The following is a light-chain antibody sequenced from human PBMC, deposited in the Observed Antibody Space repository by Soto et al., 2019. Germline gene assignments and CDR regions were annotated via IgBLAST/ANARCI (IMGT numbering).Light chain of an antibody. J-gene: IGLJ2*01. CDR1: KLGDKY. CDR2: QDS. CDR3: QAWDSSSVV. V-gene: IGLV3-1*01. Sequence: SYELTQPPSVSVSPGQTASITCSGDKLGDKYACWYQQKPGQSPVLVIYQDSXXXXXXXERFSGSNSGNTATLTISGTQAXXXXDYYCQAWDSSSVVFGGGTKLTVL.